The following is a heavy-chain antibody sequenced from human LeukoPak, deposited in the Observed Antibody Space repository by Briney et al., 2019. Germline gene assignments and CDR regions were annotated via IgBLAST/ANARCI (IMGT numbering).Heavy chain of an antibody. CDR2: IYYSGGT. Sequence: SETLSLTCTVSGGSISSSSYYWGWIRQPPGKGLEWIGSIYYSGGTYYNPSLKSRVTISVDTSKNQFSLKLSSVTAADTAVYYCARHYYGSGSQDFDYWGQGTLVTVSS. CDR1: GGSISSSSYY. V-gene: IGHV4-39*01. CDR3: ARHYYGSGSQDFDY. D-gene: IGHD3-10*01. J-gene: IGHJ4*02.